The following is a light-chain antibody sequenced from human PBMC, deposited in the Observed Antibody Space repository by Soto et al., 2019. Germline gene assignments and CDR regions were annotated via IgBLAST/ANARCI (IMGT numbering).Light chain of an antibody. V-gene: IGLV1-40*01. CDR2: SNN. CDR3: QSYDSSLSAVV. Sequence: QAVVTQPPSVSGAPGQRVTISCTGSSSNIGAGYDVHWYQQLPGTAPKLLIYSNNRRPSGVPDRFSGSKSVTSASLAITGLQAEDEADYYCQSYDSSLSAVVFGGGTKVTVL. J-gene: IGLJ2*01. CDR1: SSNIGAGYD.